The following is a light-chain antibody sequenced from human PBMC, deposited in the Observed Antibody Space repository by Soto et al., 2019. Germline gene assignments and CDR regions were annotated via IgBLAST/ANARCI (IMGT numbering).Light chain of an antibody. J-gene: IGLJ2*01. CDR1: SSNIGSNS. Sequence: QSVLSQPPSASGPPGQRVTISCSGSSSNIGSNSVYWYQQLPGTAPKLLIYRNAQRPSGVPERFSGSKSGASASLAISGLRSEDEADYYCAAWDDSLSAVVFGGGTKLTVL. CDR2: RNA. CDR3: AAWDDSLSAVV. V-gene: IGLV1-47*01.